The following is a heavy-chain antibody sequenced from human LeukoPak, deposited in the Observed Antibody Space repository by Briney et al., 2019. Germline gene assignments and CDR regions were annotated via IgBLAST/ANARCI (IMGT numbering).Heavy chain of an antibody. CDR2: VNHRGMT. V-gene: IGHV4-34*01. J-gene: IGHJ4*02. CDR3: ARDPTSEISVPHYFDD. CDR1: GGAFSGYH. Sequence: SETLSLTCAVYGGAFSGYHWNWIRQAPGKGLEWIGEVNHRGMTNYNPSLKSRVIISADTSKNKFSLKLDSVTAADTAIYYCARDPTSEISVPHYFDDWGQGTLVTVSS. D-gene: IGHD5/OR15-5a*01.